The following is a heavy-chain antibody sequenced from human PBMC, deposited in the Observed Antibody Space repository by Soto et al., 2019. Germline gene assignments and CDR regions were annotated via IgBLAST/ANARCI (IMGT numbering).Heavy chain of an antibody. CDR3: ARGVGGYSSGWSGYYFDY. D-gene: IGHD6-19*01. CDR2: TYYRSKWYN. Sequence: QVQLQQSGPGLVKPSQTLSLTCAMSGDSVSSNSAAWNWIRQSPSRGLEWLGRTYYRSKWYNDYAVSVKSRITINPDTSKNQFSLQLNSVTPEDTAVYYCARGVGGYSSGWSGYYFDYWGQGTLVTVSS. CDR1: GDSVSSNSAA. J-gene: IGHJ4*02. V-gene: IGHV6-1*01.